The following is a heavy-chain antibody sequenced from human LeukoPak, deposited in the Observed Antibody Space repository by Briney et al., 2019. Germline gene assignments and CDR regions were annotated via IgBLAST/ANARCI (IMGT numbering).Heavy chain of an antibody. CDR1: LYTFTGYY. CDR2: INPDSGGT. V-gene: IGHV1-2*02. D-gene: IGHD3-16*01. CDR3: ARMGYYYYMDV. J-gene: IGHJ6*03. Sequence: ASAKVSPKASLYTFTGYYMHCVRQAPGQGLEWMGWINPDSGGTNYAQKFQGRVTMTRDTSLSTAYTELSRLRSDDTAVYYCARMGYYYYMDVWGKGTTVTVSS.